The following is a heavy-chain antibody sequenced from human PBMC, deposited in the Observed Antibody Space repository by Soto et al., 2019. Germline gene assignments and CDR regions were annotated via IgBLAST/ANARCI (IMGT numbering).Heavy chain of an antibody. CDR2: ISSNGGST. D-gene: IGHD3-3*01. CDR3: VKNLDDFWSGYYTGDVY. Sequence: GGSLRLSCSATGFTFSSYAMHWVRQAPGKGLEYVSAISSNGGSTYYADSVKGRFTISRDNSKNTLYLQMSSLRAEDTAVYYCVKNLDDFWSGYYTGDVYWGQGTLVTVSS. J-gene: IGHJ4*02. CDR1: GFTFSSYA. V-gene: IGHV3-64D*08.